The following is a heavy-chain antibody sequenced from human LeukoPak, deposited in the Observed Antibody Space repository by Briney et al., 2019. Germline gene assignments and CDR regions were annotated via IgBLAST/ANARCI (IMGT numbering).Heavy chain of an antibody. CDR3: ARASGDQLLTFGY. CDR1: GGSISSYY. Sequence: PSETLSLTCTVSGGSISSYYWTWIRQPPGKGLEWIGYIYYSGSTNYNPSLKSRVTISVDTSKNQFSLRLSSVTAADTAVYYCARASGDQLLTFGYWGQGTLVTVSS. D-gene: IGHD2-2*01. CDR2: IYYSGST. V-gene: IGHV4-59*01. J-gene: IGHJ4*02.